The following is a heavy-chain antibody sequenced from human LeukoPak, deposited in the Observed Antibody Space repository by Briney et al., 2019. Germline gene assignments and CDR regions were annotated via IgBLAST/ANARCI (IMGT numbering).Heavy chain of an antibody. CDR2: IYHSGST. CDR1: GYSLSSGYY. V-gene: IGHV4-38-2*02. D-gene: IGHD6-13*01. J-gene: IGHJ4*02. CDR3: ARDLSIAAAGDFDY. Sequence: PSETLSLTCTVSGYSLSSGYYWGWIRPPPGKGLEWIGSIYHSGSTYYNPSLKSRVTISVDTSKNQFSLKLSSVTAADTAVYYCARDLSIAAAGDFDYWGQGTLVTVSS.